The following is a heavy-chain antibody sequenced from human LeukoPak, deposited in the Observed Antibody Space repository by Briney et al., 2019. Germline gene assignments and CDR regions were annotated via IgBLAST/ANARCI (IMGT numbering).Heavy chain of an antibody. Sequence: TLSLTCTASGGSISGNNYCWGWIRQPPGKALEWLALIDWDDGKYYSTSLKTRLTISKDTSKNQVVLTMTNMDPVDTATYYCARIRAGSGSYYGTIDYWGQGTLVTVSS. CDR1: GGSISGNNYC. CDR2: IDWDDGK. D-gene: IGHD3-10*01. CDR3: ARIRAGSGSYYGTIDY. V-gene: IGHV2-70*18. J-gene: IGHJ4*02.